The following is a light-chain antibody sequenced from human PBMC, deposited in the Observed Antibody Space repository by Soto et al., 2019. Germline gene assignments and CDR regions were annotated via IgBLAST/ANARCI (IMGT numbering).Light chain of an antibody. Sequence: EIVMTQSPVTLSVSPGERATLSCRASQNVNSNLAWYQQKPGQAPRLLIYGASTRATGIPARFSGSRSGTEFTLTISSLQSEDFAVYYCQQYNNWPRTFGQGTKVEI. J-gene: IGKJ1*01. V-gene: IGKV3-15*01. CDR1: QNVNSN. CDR2: GAS. CDR3: QQYNNWPRT.